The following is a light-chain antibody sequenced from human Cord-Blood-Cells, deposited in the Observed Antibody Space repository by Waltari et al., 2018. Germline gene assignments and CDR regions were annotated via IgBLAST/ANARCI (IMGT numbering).Light chain of an antibody. CDR3: AAWDDSLNGPV. Sequence: QSVLTQPPSASGTPGQRVNISCSGSSSNIGRNTVNWYQQLPGTAPKLLIYSNNQRPSGVPDRFSGSKSGTSASLAISGLQSEDEADYYCAAWDDSLNGPVFGGGTKLTVL. CDR1: SSNIGRNT. J-gene: IGLJ3*02. CDR2: SNN. V-gene: IGLV1-44*01.